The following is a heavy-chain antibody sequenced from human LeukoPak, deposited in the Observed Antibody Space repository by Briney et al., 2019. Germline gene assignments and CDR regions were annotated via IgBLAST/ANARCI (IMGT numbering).Heavy chain of an antibody. Sequence: GGSLRLSCAASGFTFSSYWMHWVRQAPGKGRVWVSRINSDGSSTSYADSVKGRFTISRDNAKNTLYLQMNSLRAEDTAVYYCAAPPPRSYYYDSSGQLDYWGQGTLVTVSS. CDR2: INSDGSST. CDR3: AAPPPRSYYYDSSGQLDY. J-gene: IGHJ4*02. V-gene: IGHV3-74*01. CDR1: GFTFSSYW. D-gene: IGHD3-22*01.